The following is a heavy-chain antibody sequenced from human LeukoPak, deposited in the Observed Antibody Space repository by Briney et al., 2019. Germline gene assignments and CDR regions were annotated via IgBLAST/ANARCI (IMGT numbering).Heavy chain of an antibody. CDR2: IKQDGSER. V-gene: IGHV3-7*01. D-gene: IGHD1-26*01. J-gene: IGHJ4*02. CDR1: GFSFSSSS. Sequence: PGGSLRLSCVASGFSFSSSSMSWVRQAPGKGLEWVANIKQDGSERYYVDSVKGRFTISRDNGKNSLCLQMNSLRVEDTAVYYCARRGGSYYDYWGQGTLVTVSS. CDR3: ARRGGSYYDY.